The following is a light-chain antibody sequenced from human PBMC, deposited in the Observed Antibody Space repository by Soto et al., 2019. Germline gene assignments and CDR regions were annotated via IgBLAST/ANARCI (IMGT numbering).Light chain of an antibody. V-gene: IGKV1-39*01. Sequence: DMQMTQSPSSLSASVGDSVTITCRASQSIATYLNWYQQKPGRAPKLLIHAASSLQSGVPSRFSGSGSGTDFTLTISSLQLEDFATYYCQQRYTSPQTLGQGTKVDIK. CDR1: QSIATY. CDR2: AAS. J-gene: IGKJ1*01. CDR3: QQRYTSPQT.